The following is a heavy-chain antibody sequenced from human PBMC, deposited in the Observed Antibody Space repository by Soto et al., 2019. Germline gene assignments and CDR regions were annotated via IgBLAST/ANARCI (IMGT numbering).Heavy chain of an antibody. D-gene: IGHD5-18*01. J-gene: IGHJ3*02. Sequence: ASVKVSCKTFGYTLTSFSIHWVRQAPGQGLEWMGIINPGGGSTTYAQKFQGRVTMTRNTSISTAYLELSSLVSDDTAVYYCASGRGYSYGFYCFYIWG. CDR2: INPGGGST. CDR3: ASGRGYSYGFYCFYI. V-gene: IGHV1-46*01. CDR1: GYTLTSFS.